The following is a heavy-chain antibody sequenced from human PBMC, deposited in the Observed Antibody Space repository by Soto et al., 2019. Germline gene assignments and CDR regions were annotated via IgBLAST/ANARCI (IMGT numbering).Heavy chain of an antibody. D-gene: IGHD3-16*01. CDR1: GFSFSASW. CDR3: GRDPYFGAIDY. J-gene: IGHJ4*02. V-gene: IGHV3-7*01. Sequence: PGGSLRLSCAASGFSFSASWMAWVRQAPGKGLEWVADIKQDGSEKNYVDSVKGRATISRDNAKNSLYLQMNSLRAEDTAVYYCGRDPYFGAIDYWGLGTLVTVSS. CDR2: IKQDGSEK.